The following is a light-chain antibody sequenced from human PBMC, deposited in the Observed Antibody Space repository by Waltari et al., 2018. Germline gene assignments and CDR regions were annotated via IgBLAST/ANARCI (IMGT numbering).Light chain of an antibody. V-gene: IGLV2-23*01. CDR1: NNDVGSYDL. Sequence: QSALTQPASVSGSPGQSLPISCTGTNNDVGSYDLVSWYQQHPGKAPKLVIYGGTKRPSGVSHRFSGSKSGNTASLTISGLQAEDEADYYCSSYAGGGTGVFGGGTKLTVL. CDR3: SSYAGGGTGV. CDR2: GGT. J-gene: IGLJ3*02.